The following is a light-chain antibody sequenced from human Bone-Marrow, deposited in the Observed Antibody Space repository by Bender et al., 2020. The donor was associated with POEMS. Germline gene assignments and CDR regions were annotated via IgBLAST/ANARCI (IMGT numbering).Light chain of an antibody. CDR1: SSYIDSYAL. CDR3: CSYGGSSVWDVV. J-gene: IGLJ2*01. CDR2: EGS. V-gene: IGLV2-23*01. Sequence: QSALTQPASVSGSPGQSITISCTGTSSYIDSYALVSWYQQHPGKAPKLIIYEGSERPSGVSSRFSASKSGDTASLTISGLQAEDEADYYCCSYGGSSVWDVVFGGGTNLIVL.